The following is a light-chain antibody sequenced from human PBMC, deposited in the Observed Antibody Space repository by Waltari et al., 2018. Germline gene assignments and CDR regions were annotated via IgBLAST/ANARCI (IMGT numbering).Light chain of an antibody. CDR2: EGN. J-gene: IGLJ2*01. Sequence: SALTQPASVSGSPAQSLTLSCPGFNSNVGSYNLVSWYQKHPGKAPKLLIYEGNRRPSGVSNRFSGSKSDNTASLTLSGLQAEDEADYYCCSNVGSSVFFGGGTKLTVL. V-gene: IGLV2-23*03. CDR1: NSNVGSYNL. CDR3: CSNVGSSVF.